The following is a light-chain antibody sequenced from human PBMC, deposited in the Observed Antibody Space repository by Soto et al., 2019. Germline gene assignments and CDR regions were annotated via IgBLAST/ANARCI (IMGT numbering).Light chain of an antibody. V-gene: IGKV3-20*01. J-gene: IGKJ1*01. CDR2: GTS. CDR3: QPYGSSSWT. CDR1: QSVSSSY. Sequence: EIVLTQSPGTLSLSPGERATLSCRASQSVSSSYLAWYQQKPGQAPRLLIYGTSSRATAIPDRSSGSGSGTDFTLTISRLEPEDFAVYYCQPYGSSSWTFGQGTKVDIK.